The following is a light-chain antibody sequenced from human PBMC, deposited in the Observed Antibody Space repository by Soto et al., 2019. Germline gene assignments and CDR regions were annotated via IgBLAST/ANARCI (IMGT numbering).Light chain of an antibody. J-gene: IGKJ2*01. CDR3: QQYNTWPLYT. CDR1: QSVSTN. V-gene: IGKV3-15*01. Sequence: DIVMTQSPATLSVSPGERATLSCRASQSVSTNLAWYQQKPGQAPRLLIYGASTRATAIPARFSGSGSGTEFTLTISSLQSEDFAVYYCQQYNTWPLYTFCQGTKLEIK. CDR2: GAS.